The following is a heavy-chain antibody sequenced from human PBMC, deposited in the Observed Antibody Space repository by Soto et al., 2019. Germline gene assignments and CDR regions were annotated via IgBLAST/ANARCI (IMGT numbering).Heavy chain of an antibody. D-gene: IGHD3-16*01. Sequence: EVQLVESGGGSVQPGGSLRLSCAASGFTFSSYSMNWVRQAPGGGLEWVANINEDGSERYYVDSVEGRFTISRDNAKKSLFLQMNSLRVEDTALYYCAREGGGYGASGGPWGQGTLVTVSS. J-gene: IGHJ5*02. CDR1: GFTFSSYS. V-gene: IGHV3-7*01. CDR2: INEDGSER. CDR3: AREGGGYGASGGP.